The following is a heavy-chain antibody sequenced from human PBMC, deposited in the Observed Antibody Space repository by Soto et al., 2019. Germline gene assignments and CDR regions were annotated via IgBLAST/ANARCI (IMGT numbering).Heavy chain of an antibody. Sequence: ASVKVSCKASGYSFTSYGISLVRQAPGQGLEWMGWISAYNGNTNYAQKLQGRVTMTTDTSTSTAYMELRSLRSDDTAVYYCARLPTYYYDSSGYYYYFDYWGQGTLVTVSS. D-gene: IGHD3-22*01. CDR3: ARLPTYYYDSSGYYYYFDY. J-gene: IGHJ4*02. CDR1: GYSFTSYG. CDR2: ISAYNGNT. V-gene: IGHV1-18*01.